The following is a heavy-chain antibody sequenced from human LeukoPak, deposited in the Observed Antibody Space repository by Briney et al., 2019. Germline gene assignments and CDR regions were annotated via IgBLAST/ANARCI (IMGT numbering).Heavy chain of an antibody. CDR1: NGSFSNHF. J-gene: IGHJ3*02. D-gene: IGHD6-19*01. CDR3: ASGVAVDPDTFDI. CDR2: ISYSGSA. V-gene: IGHV4-59*08. Sequence: SETLSLTCTVSNGSFSNHFWSWIRQPPGKGLEWIGYISYSGSAHYDPSLRSRVTISVDTSKNQFSLKLSSVTAADTAVYYCASGVAVDPDTFDIWGLGTLVTVSS.